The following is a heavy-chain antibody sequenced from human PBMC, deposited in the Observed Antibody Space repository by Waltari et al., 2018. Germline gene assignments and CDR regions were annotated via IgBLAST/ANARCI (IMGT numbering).Heavy chain of an antibody. CDR1: GFTFSSYW. Sequence: EVQLVESGGGLVQPGGSLRLSCAASGFTFSSYWMHWVRQAPGKGLVWGSELNTDVSTTNYADSVKGRFTISRDNAKNTLYLQMDSLRAEETAVYYCVIGAQHVSNWYASEYFQHWGQGTLVTVSS. D-gene: IGHD6-13*01. J-gene: IGHJ1*01. V-gene: IGHV3-74*01. CDR2: LNTDVSTT. CDR3: VIGAQHVSNWYASEYFQH.